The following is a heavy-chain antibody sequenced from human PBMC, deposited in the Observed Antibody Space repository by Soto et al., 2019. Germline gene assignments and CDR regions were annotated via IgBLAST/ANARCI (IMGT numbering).Heavy chain of an antibody. CDR1: GFTFSSYA. D-gene: IGHD2-15*01. J-gene: IGHJ6*02. CDR3: AKGELYCSGGSCYSGYYYGMDV. CDR2: ISGSGGST. V-gene: IGHV3-23*01. Sequence: EVQLLESGGGLVQPGGSLRLSCAASGFTFSSYAMSWVRQAPGKGLEWVSAISGSGGSTYYADSVKCRFTISRDNSKNTLYLQMNSRRAEDTAVYYCAKGELYCSGGSCYSGYYYGMDVWGQGTTVTVSS.